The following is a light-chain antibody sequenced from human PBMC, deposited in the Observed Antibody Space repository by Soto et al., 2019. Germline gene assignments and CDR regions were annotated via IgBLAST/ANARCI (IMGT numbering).Light chain of an antibody. CDR2: AAS. Sequence: DIQVTQSPSSLSASVGDRVIITCRASQGINRNLNWYQQKPGQAPKLLIYAASSLQSGVPTRFRGTASGTEFTLTNTGLQPEDSASYYCQQSYSALWTFGQGTKVEIK. V-gene: IGKV1-39*01. CDR1: QGINRN. CDR3: QQSYSALWT. J-gene: IGKJ1*01.